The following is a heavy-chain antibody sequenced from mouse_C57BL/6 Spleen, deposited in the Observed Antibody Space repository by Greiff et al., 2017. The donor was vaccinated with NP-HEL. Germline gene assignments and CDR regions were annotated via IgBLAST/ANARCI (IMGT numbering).Heavy chain of an antibody. J-gene: IGHJ2*01. Sequence: VQLQQPGAELVKPGASVKLSCKASGYTFTSYWMQWVKQRPGQGLEWIGEIDPSESYTNYNQKFKGKATLTVDTSSSTAYMQRSSLTSEDSAVYYCARGAITDFDYWGQGTTLTVSS. D-gene: IGHD1-3*01. CDR2: IDPSESYT. V-gene: IGHV1-50*01. CDR1: GYTFTSYW. CDR3: ARGAITDFDY.